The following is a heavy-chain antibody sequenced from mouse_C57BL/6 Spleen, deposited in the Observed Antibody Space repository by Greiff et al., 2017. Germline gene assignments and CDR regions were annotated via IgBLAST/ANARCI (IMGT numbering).Heavy chain of an antibody. V-gene: IGHV7-3*01. CDR1: GFTFTDYY. D-gene: IGHD4-1*01. J-gene: IGHJ3*01. CDR2: IRNKANGYTT. CDR3: ARSDWDAWFAY. Sequence: EVKVVESGGGLVQPGGSLSLSCAASGFTFTDYYMSWVRQPPGKALEWLGFIRNKANGYTTEYSASVKGRFTISRDNSQSILYLQMNALRAEDSATYYCARSDWDAWFAYWGQGTLVTVSA.